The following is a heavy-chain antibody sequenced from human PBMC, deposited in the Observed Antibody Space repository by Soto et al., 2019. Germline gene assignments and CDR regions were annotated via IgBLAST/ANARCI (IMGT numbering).Heavy chain of an antibody. CDR2: ISQTGAYT. D-gene: IGHD1-26*01. CDR1: GFTFSDYY. J-gene: IGHJ6*02. Sequence: QVQMVESGGALVKPGESLRLSCAASGFTFSDYYISWVRQAPGRGLEWLSYISQTGAYTNYVDSVRGRFTISRDNVKNSLYLQMNSLRAEDTAVYYCARYSGSYHGMDVWGQGTTVTVSS. CDR3: ARYSGSYHGMDV. V-gene: IGHV3-11*06.